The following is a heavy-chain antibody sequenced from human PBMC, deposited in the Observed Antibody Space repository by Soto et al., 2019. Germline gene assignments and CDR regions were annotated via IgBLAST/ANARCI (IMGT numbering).Heavy chain of an antibody. CDR1: GFMFGTSG. V-gene: IGHV3-33*01. CDR3: ARDASGTTSFLAS. J-gene: IGHJ5*01. Sequence: QVQLVESGGGVVQPGRSLSLSCAASGFMFGTSGMHWVRQAPGKGLEWVSGIWLDGSERYYSDSVKGRFTISRDNSKNTLFRQMNSLRGEDTAVYCCARDASGTTSFLASWGQGTLVTVSS. D-gene: IGHD1-1*01. CDR2: IWLDGSER.